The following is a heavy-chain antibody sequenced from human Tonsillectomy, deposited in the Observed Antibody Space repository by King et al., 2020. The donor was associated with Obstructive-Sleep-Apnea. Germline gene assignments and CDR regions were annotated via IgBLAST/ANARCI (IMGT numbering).Heavy chain of an antibody. D-gene: IGHD4-17*01. CDR3: ARACDCGDLGTFYFDY. CDR2: ISGGGFNT. Sequence: VQLVESGGALVQPGGSLRLSCAASGFTFTSYAMTWVRQAPGKGLEWVSTISGGGFNTYYADSVKGRFTIYRDNSKNTLILHMSSLSAEDTAVYYCARACDCGDLGTFYFDYWGQGTLVTVSS. CDR1: GFTFTSYA. V-gene: IGHV3-23*04. J-gene: IGHJ4*02.